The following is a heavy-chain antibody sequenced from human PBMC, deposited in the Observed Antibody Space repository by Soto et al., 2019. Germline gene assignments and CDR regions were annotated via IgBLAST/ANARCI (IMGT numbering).Heavy chain of an antibody. J-gene: IGHJ4*02. D-gene: IGHD5-18*01. Sequence: QVQLVQSGAEVKKPGSSVKVSCKASGGTFSSYAISWVRQAPGQGLEWMGGIIPIFGKANNAQKFQGRVTITADEATSTAYMELRSLRTEDTAVYYCARDRGWIQLWEDYFDYWGQGTLVTVSS. CDR3: ARDRGWIQLWEDYFDY. V-gene: IGHV1-69*12. CDR2: IIPIFGKA. CDR1: GGTFSSYA.